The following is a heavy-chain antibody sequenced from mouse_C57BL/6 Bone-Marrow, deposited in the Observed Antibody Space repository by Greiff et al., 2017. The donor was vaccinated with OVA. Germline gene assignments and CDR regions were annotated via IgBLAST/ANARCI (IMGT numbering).Heavy chain of an antibody. J-gene: IGHJ2*01. CDR3: ARDLGYYGTFDY. D-gene: IGHD1-1*01. V-gene: IGHV3-6*01. CDR2: ISYDGSN. CDR1: GYSITSGYY. Sequence: EVKLMESGPGLVKPSQSLSLTCSVTGYSITSGYYWNWIRQFPGTKLEWMGYISYDGSNNYNPSLKNRISITRDTSKNQFFLKLNSVTTEDTATYYCARDLGYYGTFDYWGQGTTLTVSS.